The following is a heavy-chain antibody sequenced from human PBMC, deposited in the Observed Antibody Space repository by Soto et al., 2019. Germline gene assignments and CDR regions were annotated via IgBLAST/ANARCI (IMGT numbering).Heavy chain of an antibody. J-gene: IGHJ4*02. Sequence: ASVKVSCKASGGTFSTFGISWVRQAPGQGLEWMGGIIPFFGTAKYSQKFEDRITITADESTNTVYMDLRSLTSEDTAIYYCARTAPMDAGDKYYYDFWGQGALVTVSS. V-gene: IGHV1-69*13. CDR1: GGTFSTFG. CDR3: ARTAPMDAGDKYYYDF. D-gene: IGHD4-17*01. CDR2: IIPFFGTA.